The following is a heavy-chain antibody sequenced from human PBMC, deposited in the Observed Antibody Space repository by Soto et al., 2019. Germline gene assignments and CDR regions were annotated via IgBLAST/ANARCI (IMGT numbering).Heavy chain of an antibody. J-gene: IGHJ4*02. D-gene: IGHD1-26*01. Sequence: QLQLLESGPGLVKPSETLSLTWSVSGSSITTGPYYWGWIRRPPGTGLEWIGSIYYSGSTYYSPSLKSRVTLSVDTTRTQFSLKLNSLTVADTAVYYCARRGERGRIFVYWVQETQATVSP. CDR2: IYYSGST. V-gene: IGHV4-39*01. CDR3: ARRGERGRIFVY. CDR1: GSSITTGPYY.